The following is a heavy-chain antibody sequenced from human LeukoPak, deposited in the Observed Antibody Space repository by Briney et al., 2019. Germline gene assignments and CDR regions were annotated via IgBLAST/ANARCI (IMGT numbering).Heavy chain of an antibody. CDR3: ARESLYYHGSGSHHKIDY. CDR2: IYYSGSA. J-gene: IGHJ4*02. D-gene: IGHD3-10*01. V-gene: IGHV4-31*03. Sequence: SETLSLTCNVSGGSISNGYNYWSWIRQHPGKGLEWIGYIYYSGSAYYNPSLKSRLTISVDTSKNQFSLNLSSVTAADTAVYYCARESLYYHGSGSHHKIDYWGQGTLVTVSS. CDR1: GGSISNGYNY.